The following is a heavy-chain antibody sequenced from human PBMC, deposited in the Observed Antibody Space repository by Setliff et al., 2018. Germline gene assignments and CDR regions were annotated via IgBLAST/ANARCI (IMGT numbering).Heavy chain of an antibody. CDR1: GYTFTDYH. CDR3: ALEEYTSRWTKRFDP. CDR2: IDPKSGAT. V-gene: IGHV1-2*02. D-gene: IGHD6-13*01. Sequence: ASVKVSCKASGYTFTDYHLHWVRQAPGQGLEWMGWIDPKSGATRYAQKFQGRVTLTRDTSITTAYMEVSILTSDDTAVYYCALEEYTSRWTKRFDPWGQGTLVTVSS. J-gene: IGHJ5*02.